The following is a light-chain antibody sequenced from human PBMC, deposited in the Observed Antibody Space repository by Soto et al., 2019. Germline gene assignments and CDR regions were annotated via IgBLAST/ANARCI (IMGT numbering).Light chain of an antibody. CDR3: GTWDSSLSAGVV. V-gene: IGLV1-51*01. CDR1: SSNIGNNY. CDR2: DNN. Sequence: QSVLTQPPSVSEAPGQKVTISCSGSSSNIGNNYVSWYQQLPGTAPKLLIYDNNNRPSGIPDRFSGSKSGTSATLGITGLQTGDEADDYCGTWDSSLSAGVVFGGGTKVTVL. J-gene: IGLJ2*01.